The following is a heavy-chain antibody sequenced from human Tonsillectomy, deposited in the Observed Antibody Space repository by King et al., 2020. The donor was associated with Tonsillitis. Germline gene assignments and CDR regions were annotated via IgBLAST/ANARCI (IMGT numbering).Heavy chain of an antibody. D-gene: IGHD2-2*01. CDR3: AREGWDIVVVPAAEYYFDY. V-gene: IGHV4-4*07. CDR1: GGSISSYY. Sequence: QLQESGPGLVKPSENLSLTCTVSGGSISSYYWSWIRQPAGKGLEWIGRIYTSGSTNYNPSLKSRVTMSVATSKNQFSLKLSSVTAADTAVDYCAREGWDIVVVPAAEYYFDYWGQGTLVTVSS. CDR2: IYTSGST. J-gene: IGHJ4*02.